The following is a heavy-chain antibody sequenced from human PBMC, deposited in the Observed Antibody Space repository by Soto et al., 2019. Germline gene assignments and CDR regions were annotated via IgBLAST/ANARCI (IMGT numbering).Heavy chain of an antibody. V-gene: IGHV4-39*01. CDR3: ASLVLLWFGELYYFDY. D-gene: IGHD3-10*01. CDR2: IYYSGST. CDR1: GGSISSSSYY. J-gene: IGHJ4*02. Sequence: PSETRSLTCTVSGGSISSSSYYWGWIRHPPGKGLEWIGSIYYSGSTYYNPSLKSRVTISVDTSKNQFSLKLSSVTAADAAVYYCASLVLLWFGELYYFDYWGQGTLVTVSS.